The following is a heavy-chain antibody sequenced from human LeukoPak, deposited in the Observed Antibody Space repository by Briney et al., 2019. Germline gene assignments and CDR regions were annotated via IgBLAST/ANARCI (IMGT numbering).Heavy chain of an antibody. CDR2: ISSSSSYT. J-gene: IGHJ4*02. D-gene: IGHD2-2*01. V-gene: IGHV3-11*06. CDR3: AKDLPLNNIVVVPAAYDPAFDY. Sequence: GGSLRLSCAASGFTFSDYYMSWIRQAPGKGLEWVSYISSSSSYTNYADSVKGRFTISRDNAKNSLYLQMNSLRAEDTAVYYCAKDLPLNNIVVVPAAYDPAFDYWGQGTLVTVSS. CDR1: GFTFSDYY.